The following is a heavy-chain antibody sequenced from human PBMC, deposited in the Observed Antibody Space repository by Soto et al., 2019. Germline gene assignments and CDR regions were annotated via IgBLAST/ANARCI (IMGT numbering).Heavy chain of an antibody. V-gene: IGHV5-51*01. CDR1: GYKFTSYW. Sequence: PGESLKISCKTSGYKFTSYWIGWVRQMPGKGLEWMGVIYPGDSDTRYSPSFQGQVTFSVDRSISTACLQWRSLKPSDTAIYYCARRVRQQLVNWFDTWGQGTLVTVSS. J-gene: IGHJ5*02. D-gene: IGHD6-13*01. CDR2: IYPGDSDT. CDR3: ARRVRQQLVNWFDT.